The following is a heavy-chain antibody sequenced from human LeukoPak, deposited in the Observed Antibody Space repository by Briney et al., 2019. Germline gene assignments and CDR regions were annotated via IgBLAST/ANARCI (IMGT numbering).Heavy chain of an antibody. CDR1: TYIFNKYY. Sequence: ASVKISCKASTYIFNKYYIHWVRQAPGRGLEWLGIINPTSGRTSYAQNFQARVTMTRDMSTNTMYMDLSSLKSEDTAVYYCASGGEFRGSAFDIWGQGTTVIVSS. CDR3: ASGGEFRGSAFDI. V-gene: IGHV1-46*02. J-gene: IGHJ3*02. CDR2: INPTSGRT. D-gene: IGHD3-10*01.